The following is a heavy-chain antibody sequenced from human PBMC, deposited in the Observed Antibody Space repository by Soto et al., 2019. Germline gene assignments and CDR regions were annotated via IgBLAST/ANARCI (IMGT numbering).Heavy chain of an antibody. V-gene: IGHV4-30-4*01. CDR2: IYYSGST. CDR3: ASEGGGRAARPHLFDY. D-gene: IGHD6-6*01. J-gene: IGHJ4*02. Sequence: QVQLQESGPGLVKPSQTLSLTCTVSGGSISSGDYYWSWIRQPPGKGLEWIGYIYYSGSTYYNPSLKSRFTISVDTSKNQFSLKLSSVTAADTAVYDCASEGGGRAARPHLFDYWGQGTLVTVSS. CDR1: GGSISSGDYY.